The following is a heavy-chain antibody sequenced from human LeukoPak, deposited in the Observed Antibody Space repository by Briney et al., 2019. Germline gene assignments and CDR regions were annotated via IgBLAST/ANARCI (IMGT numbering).Heavy chain of an antibody. D-gene: IGHD3-9*01. J-gene: IGHJ4*02. CDR1: GFTFSSYG. CDR3: AKDMSYDILTGYCDY. CDR2: IWYDGSNK. Sequence: QPGRSLRLSCAASGFTFSSYGMHWVRQAPGKGLEWVAVIWYDGSNKYYADSVKGRFTISRDNSKNTLYLQMNSLRAEDTALYYCAKDMSYDILTGYCDYWGQGTLVTVSS. V-gene: IGHV3-33*06.